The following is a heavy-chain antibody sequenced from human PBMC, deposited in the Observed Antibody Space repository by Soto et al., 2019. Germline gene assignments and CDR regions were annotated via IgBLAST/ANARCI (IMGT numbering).Heavy chain of an antibody. CDR3: ARANWYSEY. J-gene: IGHJ4*02. CDR2: IYYTGST. V-gene: IGHV4-59*11. D-gene: IGHD7-27*01. Sequence: QVHLQESGPGLVKPSETLSLTCTVSGGSINNHYWSWIRQPPGKGLEWIGYIYYTGSTNYNPSLKSRVRMSVDTSKNQCSLNLTSLTAADTAIYYCARANWYSEYWGQGTLVTVSS. CDR1: GGSINNHY.